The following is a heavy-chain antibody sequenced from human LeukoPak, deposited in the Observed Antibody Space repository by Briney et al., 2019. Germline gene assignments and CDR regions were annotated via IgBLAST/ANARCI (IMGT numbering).Heavy chain of an antibody. J-gene: IGHJ6*04. CDR1: GYTFTGYY. CDR2: INPSGGST. V-gene: IGHV1-46*01. Sequence: ASVKVSCKASGYTFTGYYMHWVRQAPGQGLEWMGIINPSGGSTSYAQKFQGRVTMTRDTSTSTVYMELSSLRSEDTAVYYCARAAGSGSYYYYGMDVWGKGTTVTVSS. CDR3: ARAAGSGSYYYYGMDV. D-gene: IGHD3-10*01.